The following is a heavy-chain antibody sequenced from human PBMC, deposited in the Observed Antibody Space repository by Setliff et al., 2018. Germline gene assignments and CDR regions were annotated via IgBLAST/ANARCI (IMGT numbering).Heavy chain of an antibody. CDR3: ARDQFSSGWYGPPESYFDL. CDR2: IQKRGSTTT. D-gene: IGHD6-19*01. V-gene: IGHV4-59*01. CDR1: GDSISGYF. J-gene: IGHJ4*02. Sequence: SETLSLTCIVSGDSISGYFWSWIRQAPGKGLEWIGYIQKRGSTTTKYNPSLGSRISMSIDTSKNQFSLQLSSVSDGDTAVYYCARDQFSSGWYGPPESYFDLWGQGTLVTVSS.